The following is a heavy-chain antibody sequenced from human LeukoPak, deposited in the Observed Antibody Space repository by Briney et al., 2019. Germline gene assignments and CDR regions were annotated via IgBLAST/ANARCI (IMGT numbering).Heavy chain of an antibody. Sequence: ASVKVSCKASGYTFTGYYMHWVRQAPGQGLEWMGWINPNSGGTNYAQKFQGRVTMTRDTSISTAYMELSRLRSDDTAVYYCARSPTYHYGSGSPYGMDVWGQGTTVTVSS. CDR3: ARSPTYHYGSGSPYGMDV. CDR2: INPNSGGT. D-gene: IGHD3-10*01. CDR1: GYTFTGYY. J-gene: IGHJ6*02. V-gene: IGHV1-2*02.